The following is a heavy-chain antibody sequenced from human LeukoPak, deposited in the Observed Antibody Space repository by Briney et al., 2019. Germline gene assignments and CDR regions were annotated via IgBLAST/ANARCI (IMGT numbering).Heavy chain of an antibody. CDR1: GGSFSGYY. CDR3: TRRAYGDYGWYFDY. D-gene: IGHD4-17*01. V-gene: IGHV4-34*01. Sequence: SETLSLTCAVYGGSFSGYYWSWIRQPPGKRLEWIGEINDSGNTNYNPSLKSRVTISVDTTKNQFSLKLTAVTAADTAVYYCTRRAYGDYGWYFDYWGQGTLVTVSS. CDR2: INDSGNT. J-gene: IGHJ4*02.